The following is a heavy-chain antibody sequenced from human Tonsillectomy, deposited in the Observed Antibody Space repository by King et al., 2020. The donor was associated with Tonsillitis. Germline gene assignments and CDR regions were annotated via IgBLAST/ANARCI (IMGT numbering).Heavy chain of an antibody. V-gene: IGHV4-30-2*01. CDR1: GGSISSGGYS. Sequence: QLLESGSGLVKPSQTLSLTCAVSGGSISSGGYSWSWIRQPPGKGLEWIGYIYHSGSTYYNPSLKSRVTISVDRSKNQFSLKLSSVSAADTAVYYCARGGRPGDTLIEAFDIWGQGTMVTVSS. J-gene: IGHJ3*02. CDR2: IYHSGST. D-gene: IGHD3-22*01. CDR3: ARGGRPGDTLIEAFDI.